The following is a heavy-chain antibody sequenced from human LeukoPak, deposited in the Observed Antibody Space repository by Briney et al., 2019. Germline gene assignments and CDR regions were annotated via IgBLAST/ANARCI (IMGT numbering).Heavy chain of an antibody. Sequence: GGSLRLSCAVSGVNFNNYIMNWVRQSPGQGLEWVSSITGSGSFVYYADSVKGRFTISRDNAKNSLFLQMNSLRAEDTAVYYCARDSSGPWFDPWGQGTLVTVSS. J-gene: IGHJ5*02. D-gene: IGHD6-6*01. CDR2: ITGSGSFV. CDR1: GVNFNNYI. V-gene: IGHV3-21*01. CDR3: ARDSSGPWFDP.